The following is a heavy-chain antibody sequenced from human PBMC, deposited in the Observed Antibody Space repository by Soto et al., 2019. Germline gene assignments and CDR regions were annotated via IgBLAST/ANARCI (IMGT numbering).Heavy chain of an antibody. J-gene: IGHJ4*02. CDR1: GFTFSSYA. V-gene: IGHV3-23*01. CDR3: AKDRDYYDSSGPTHYRY. CDR2: ISGSGGST. Sequence: GGSLRLSCAASGFTFSSYAMSWVRQAPGKGLEWVSAISGSGGSTYYADSVKGRFTISRDNSKNTLYLQMNSLRAEDTAVYYCAKDRDYYDSSGPTHYRYWGQGTLVTVSS. D-gene: IGHD3-22*01.